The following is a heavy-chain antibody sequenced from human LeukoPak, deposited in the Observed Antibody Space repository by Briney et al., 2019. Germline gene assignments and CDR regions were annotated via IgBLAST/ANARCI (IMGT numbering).Heavy chain of an antibody. V-gene: IGHV1-46*01. CDR3: ARDLNPRTFGMRAFDI. J-gene: IGHJ3*02. CDR1: GFTFTKFY. D-gene: IGHD3-10*01. CDR2: INSASGST. Sequence: ASVKVSCKASGFTFTKFYFHWVRQAPGQGLEWMGIINSASGSTTYAQKLQGRVTMTRDMSTSTVYMELSSLRSEDTAVYFCARDLNPRTFGMRAFDIWGQGTMVTASS.